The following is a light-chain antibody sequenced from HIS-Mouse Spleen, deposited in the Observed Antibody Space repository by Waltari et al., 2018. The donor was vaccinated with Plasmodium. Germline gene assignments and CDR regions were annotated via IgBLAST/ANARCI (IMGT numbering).Light chain of an antibody. CDR1: ALPKKY. Sequence: SYELTQPPSVSVSPGQTARITCSGDALPKKYAYWYQHKSGQAPVLVIYEDRKRPSGVPERFSGASSGTMGALTISGAQVEDEADYYWYSADSSGNHRVFGGGTKLTVL. V-gene: IGLV3-10*01. CDR3: YSADSSGNHRV. CDR2: EDR. J-gene: IGLJ3*02.